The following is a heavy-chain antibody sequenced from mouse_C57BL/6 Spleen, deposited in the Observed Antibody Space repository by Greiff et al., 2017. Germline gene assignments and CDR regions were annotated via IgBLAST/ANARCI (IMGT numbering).Heavy chain of an antibody. D-gene: IGHD2-4*01. CDR1: GYSITSGYY. CDR3: ARLYDYDDYYAMDY. Sequence: EVQLQQSGPGLVKPSQSLSLTCSVTGYSITSGYYWNWIRQFPGNKLEWMGYISYDGSNNYNPSLKNRISITRDTSKNQFFLKLNSVTTEDTATYYCARLYDYDDYYAMDYWGQGTSVTVSS. CDR2: ISYDGSN. J-gene: IGHJ4*01. V-gene: IGHV3-6*01.